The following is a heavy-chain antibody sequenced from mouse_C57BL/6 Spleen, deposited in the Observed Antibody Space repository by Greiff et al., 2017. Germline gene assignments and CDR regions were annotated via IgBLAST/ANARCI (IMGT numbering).Heavy chain of an antibody. CDR3: TGDSSGYGY. CDR1: GYTFTDYE. D-gene: IGHD3-2*02. J-gene: IGHJ2*01. Sequence: VKLQQSGAELVRPGASVTLSCKASGYTFTDYEMHWVKQTPVHGLEWIGAIDPETGGTAYNQKFKGKAILTADKSSSTAYMELRSLTSEDSAVYYCTGDSSGYGYWGQGTTLTVSS. V-gene: IGHV1-15*01. CDR2: IDPETGGT.